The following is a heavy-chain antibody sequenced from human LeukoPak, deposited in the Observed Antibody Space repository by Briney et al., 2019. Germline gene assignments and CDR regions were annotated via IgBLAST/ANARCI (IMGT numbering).Heavy chain of an antibody. J-gene: IGHJ4*02. CDR1: GAPISAYH. CDR2: IYSSGRT. Sequence: PSETLSLTCSVSGAPISAYHWSWIRQPAGKGLEWIGRIYSSGRTNYIPSLKSRLTMSVDTSKNQFSLKLNSVTAADTAVYYCARDYSYPDYWGQGTLVTVSS. D-gene: IGHD5-18*01. V-gene: IGHV4-4*07. CDR3: ARDYSYPDY.